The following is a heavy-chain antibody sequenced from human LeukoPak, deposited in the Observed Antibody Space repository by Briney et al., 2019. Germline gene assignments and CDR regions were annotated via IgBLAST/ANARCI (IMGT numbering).Heavy chain of an antibody. D-gene: IGHD4-17*01. CDR2: NYYSGST. CDR3: ARAQVTTPLTFDY. V-gene: IGHV4-59*01. CDR1: GGSISSYY. J-gene: IGHJ4*02. Sequence: SETLSLTCTVSGGSISSYYWSWIRQPPGKGLEWIGYNYYSGSTNYNPSLKSRVTISVDTSKNQFSLKLSSVTAADTAVYYCARAQVTTPLTFDYWGQGTLVTVSS.